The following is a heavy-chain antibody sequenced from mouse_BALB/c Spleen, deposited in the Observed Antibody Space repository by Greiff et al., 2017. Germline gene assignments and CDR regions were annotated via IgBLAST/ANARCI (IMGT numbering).Heavy chain of an antibody. V-gene: IGHV3-8*02. D-gene: IGHD1-2*01. CDR3: ARSITTAPYYAMDY. Sequence: EVHLVESGPSLVKPSQTLSLTCSVTGDSITSGYWNWIRKFPGNKLEYMGYISYSGSTYYNPSLKSRISITRDTSKNQYYLQLNSVTTEDTATYYCARSITTAPYYAMDYWGQGTSVTVSS. CDR1: GDSITSGY. J-gene: IGHJ4*01. CDR2: ISYSGST.